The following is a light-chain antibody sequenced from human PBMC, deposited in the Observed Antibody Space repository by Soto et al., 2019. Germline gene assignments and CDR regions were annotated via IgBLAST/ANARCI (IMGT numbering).Light chain of an antibody. CDR1: QSVTSTY. CDR2: GAS. CDR3: QHHGSSPPFT. V-gene: IGKV3-20*01. Sequence: DIVLTQSAGTLSLSPGERATLSCRASQSVTSTYLAWYQQKPGQSPRLLIYGASSRATGIPDRFSGSGSGTDFTLTISRLEPEDFAVYYCQHHGSSPPFTFGPGTKVDIK. J-gene: IGKJ3*01.